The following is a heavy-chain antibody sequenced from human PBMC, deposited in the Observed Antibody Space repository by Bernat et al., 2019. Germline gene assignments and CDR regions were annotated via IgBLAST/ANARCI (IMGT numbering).Heavy chain of an antibody. J-gene: IGHJ4*02. D-gene: IGHD6-6*01. CDR3: ARGPLLRPFIAARLNYFDY. Sequence: QVQLVQSGAEVKKPGASVKVSCKASGYTFTSYGISWVRQAPGQGLEWMGSISAYNGNTNYAQKLQGRVTMTTDTSTSTAYMELRSLRSDDTAVYYCARGPLLRPFIAARLNYFDYWGQGTLVTVSS. V-gene: IGHV1-18*01. CDR2: ISAYNGNT. CDR1: GYTFTSYG.